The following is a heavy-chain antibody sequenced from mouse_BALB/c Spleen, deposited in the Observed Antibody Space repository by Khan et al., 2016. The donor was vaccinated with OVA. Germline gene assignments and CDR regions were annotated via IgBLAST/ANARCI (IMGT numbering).Heavy chain of an antibody. V-gene: IGHV9-3-1*01. CDR1: GYIFTNHG. CDR2: INTYSGEP. Sequence: QIQLVQSGPELKKPGETVKISCKASGYIFTNHGMNWVQQAPGKGLKWMGWINTYSGEPTYVDDFKGRFAFSLETSASTAYLQINNLKNEDTATYFCARVGYSGTMDYWGQGTSVTVSS. J-gene: IGHJ4*01. CDR3: ARVGYSGTMDY. D-gene: IGHD2-14*01.